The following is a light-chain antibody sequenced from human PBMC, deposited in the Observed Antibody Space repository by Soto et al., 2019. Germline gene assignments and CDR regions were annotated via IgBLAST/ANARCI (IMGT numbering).Light chain of an antibody. CDR3: CSYAGSYTYV. CDR1: SSDVGGYDY. CDR2: DVT. Sequence: QSALTQPRSVSESPGQSVTISCTGTSSDVGGYDYLSWYQQHPGKAPKLMIYDVTKWPSGVPDRFSGSKSGNTASLTISGLQTEDEADYYCCSYAGSYTYVFGTGTKLTVL. V-gene: IGLV2-11*01. J-gene: IGLJ1*01.